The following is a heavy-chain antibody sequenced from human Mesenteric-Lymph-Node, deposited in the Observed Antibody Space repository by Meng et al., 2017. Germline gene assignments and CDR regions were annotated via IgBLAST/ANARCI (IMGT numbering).Heavy chain of an antibody. Sequence: QGQLQESGPGLVNPSHTLSLTFTVSGDSFNSPDYYWSWIRQPPEKGLEWIGYIYYSGSTSYNPSLKSRVTISVDTSNNQFSLKLSSVTAADTAVYYCARVGWRQWSFDLWGRGTLVTVSS. CDR3: ARVGWRQWSFDL. V-gene: IGHV4-30-4*01. J-gene: IGHJ2*01. CDR2: IYYSGST. D-gene: IGHD5-18*01. CDR1: GDSFNSPDYY.